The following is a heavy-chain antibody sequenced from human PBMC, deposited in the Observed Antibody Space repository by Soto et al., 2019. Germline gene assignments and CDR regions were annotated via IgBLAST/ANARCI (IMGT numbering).Heavy chain of an antibody. V-gene: IGHV3-48*01. CDR3: ARENGGYYYYMDV. D-gene: IGHD3-16*01. CDR2: ISSSSSTI. CDR1: GFTFSDYS. J-gene: IGHJ6*03. Sequence: EVQLVESGGGLVQPGGSLRLSCAASGFTFSDYSMNWVRQAPGRGLECVSYISSSSSTIYYADSVNGRFTISRDNAKNSLYLQMNSLRAEDTAVYYCARENGGYYYYMDVWGKGTTVTVSS.